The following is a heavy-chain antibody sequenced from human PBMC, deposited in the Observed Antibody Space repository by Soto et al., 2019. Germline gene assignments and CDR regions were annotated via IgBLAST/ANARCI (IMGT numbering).Heavy chain of an antibody. J-gene: IGHJ5*02. CDR2: TYYRSKWYN. CDR1: GDSVSSNSAA. D-gene: IGHD2-15*01. CDR3: ARDRGYCSGGSCGRGNWFDP. V-gene: IGHV6-1*01. Sequence: SQTLSLTCAISGDSVSSNSAAWNWIRQSPSRGLEWLGRTYYRSKWYNDYAVSVKSRITINPDTSKNQFYLQLNSVTPEDTAVYYCARDRGYCSGGSCGRGNWFDPWGQGTLVTVSS.